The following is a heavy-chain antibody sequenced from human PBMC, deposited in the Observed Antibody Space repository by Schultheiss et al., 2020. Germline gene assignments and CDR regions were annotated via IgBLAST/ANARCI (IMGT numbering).Heavy chain of an antibody. CDR2: ITVGGGYI. V-gene: IGHV3-21*01. Sequence: GGSLRLSCAASGFTFSSYAMNWVRQAPGKGLEWVSSITVGGGYIYYADSVKGRFTISRDNAKNSLYLQMNSLRAEDTAVYYCARVRFSGSYPSYFDYWGQGTLVTVSS. CDR1: GFTFSSYA. D-gene: IGHD1-26*01. CDR3: ARVRFSGSYPSYFDY. J-gene: IGHJ4*02.